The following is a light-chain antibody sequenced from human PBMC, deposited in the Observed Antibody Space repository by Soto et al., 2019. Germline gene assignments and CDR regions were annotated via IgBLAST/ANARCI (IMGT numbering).Light chain of an antibody. J-gene: IGLJ1*01. CDR3: SSYTSSSTYF. CDR2: DVS. CDR1: SSDVGGYNY. Sequence: QSVLTQPASVSGSPGQSITISCTGTSSDVGGYNYVSWYQQHPGKATKLMIYDVSNRPSGVSNRFSGSKSGNTASLTISGLQAEDEADYYCSSYTSSSTYFFGTGTKVTVL. V-gene: IGLV2-14*01.